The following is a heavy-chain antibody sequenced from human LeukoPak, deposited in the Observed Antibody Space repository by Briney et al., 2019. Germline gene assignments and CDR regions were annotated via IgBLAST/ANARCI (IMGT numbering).Heavy chain of an antibody. V-gene: IGHV1-3*01. CDR1: GYTFTSYA. J-gene: IGHJ4*02. Sequence: ASVKVSCKASGYTFTSYAVHWVRQAPGQRLEWMGWINAGNGNTKYSQKFQGRVTITRDTSASTAYMELSGLRSEDTAVYYCARGGLWFGSLGLYFDYWGQGTLVTVSS. CDR2: INAGNGNT. D-gene: IGHD3-10*01. CDR3: ARGGLWFGSLGLYFDY.